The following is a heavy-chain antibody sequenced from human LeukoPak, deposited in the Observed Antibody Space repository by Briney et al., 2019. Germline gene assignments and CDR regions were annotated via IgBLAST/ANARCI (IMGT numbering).Heavy chain of an antibody. D-gene: IGHD3-10*01. J-gene: IGHJ4*02. CDR1: GGTFSSYA. CDR2: IIPIFDTA. CDR3: ASRRGNSGSSHFDY. V-gene: IGHV1-69*13. Sequence: SVKVSCKASGGTFSSYAISWVRQAPGQGLEWMGGIIPIFDTANYAQKFQGRVTITADESTSTAYMELSSLRSEDTAVYYCASRRGNSGSSHFDYWGQGTLVTVSS.